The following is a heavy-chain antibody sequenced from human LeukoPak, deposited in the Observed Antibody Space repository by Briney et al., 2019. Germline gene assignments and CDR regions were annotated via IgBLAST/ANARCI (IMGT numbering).Heavy chain of an antibody. CDR3: ASVKSGDNWFDP. V-gene: IGHV1-69*05. Sequence: SVKVSCKASGGTFSSYAISWVRQAPGQGLEWMGGIIPIFGTANYAQKFQGRVTITTDESTSTAYVELSSLRSEDTAVYYCASVKSGDNWFDPWGQGTLVTVSS. CDR2: IIPIFGTA. CDR1: GGTFSSYA. D-gene: IGHD1-14*01. J-gene: IGHJ5*02.